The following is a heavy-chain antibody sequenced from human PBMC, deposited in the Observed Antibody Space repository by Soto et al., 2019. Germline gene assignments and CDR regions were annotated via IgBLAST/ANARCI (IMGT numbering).Heavy chain of an antibody. CDR1: GFTFDDYG. D-gene: IGHD3-10*01. J-gene: IGHJ4*02. V-gene: IGHV3-20*04. CDR2: INWDGGST. CDR3: AREGVYHGSGNYYPARFDN. Sequence: GGSLRLSCVASGFTFDDYGMSWVRQTPGKGLEWVSGINWDGGSTLYADSVKGRFTISRDNANNSLYLQMNSLRVEDTAFYYCAREGVYHGSGNYYPARFDNWGQGTLVTVSS.